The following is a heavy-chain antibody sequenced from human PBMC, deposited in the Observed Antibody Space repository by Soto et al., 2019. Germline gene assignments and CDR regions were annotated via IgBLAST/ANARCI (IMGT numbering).Heavy chain of an antibody. J-gene: IGHJ4*02. CDR3: ARDRVKGDYGILDY. CDR2: IWYDGSNK. Sequence: QVQLVESGGGVVQPGRSLRLSCAASGFTFSSYGMHWVRQAPGKGLEWVAVIWYDGSNKYYADSVKGRFTISRDNSKNTLYLQMNSLRAEDTAVYYCARDRVKGDYGILDYWGQGTLVTVSS. V-gene: IGHV3-33*01. D-gene: IGHD4-17*01. CDR1: GFTFSSYG.